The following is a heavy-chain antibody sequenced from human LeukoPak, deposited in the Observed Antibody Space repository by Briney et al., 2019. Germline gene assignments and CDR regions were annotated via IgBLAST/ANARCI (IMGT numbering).Heavy chain of an antibody. CDR1: GVTFSSYG. V-gene: IGHV3-33*01. CDR3: ARASGGGYSSPFDY. D-gene: IGHD6-13*01. CDR2: MGYEGGNK. Sequence: GGSLRLSCAASGVTFSSYGMHWVRQAPGKGLEWVAVMGYEGGNKYYADSVKGRFAISRDDSKNTLYLQMNSLRAEDTAVYYCARASGGGYSSPFDYWGQGTLVTVSS. J-gene: IGHJ4*02.